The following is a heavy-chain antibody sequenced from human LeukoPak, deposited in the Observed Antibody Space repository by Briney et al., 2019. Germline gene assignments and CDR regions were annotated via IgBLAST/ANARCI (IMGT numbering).Heavy chain of an antibody. J-gene: IGHJ4*02. CDR2: IYPGDSDT. D-gene: IGHD2-15*01. CDR1: GYSFSSYW. Sequence: GESLKTSCKGSGYSFSSYWIAWVRQMPGKGLEWMGIIYPGDSDTRYSPSFQGQVTISADKSISTAYLQWSSLKASDTAMYYCARGEMRYCSGGYCYDYCGQGTLVTVSS. CDR3: ARGEMRYCSGGYCYDY. V-gene: IGHV5-51*01.